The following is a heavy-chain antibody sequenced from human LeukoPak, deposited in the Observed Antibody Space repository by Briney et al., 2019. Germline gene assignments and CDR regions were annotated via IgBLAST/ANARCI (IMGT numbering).Heavy chain of an antibody. CDR2: MYYSGST. Sequence: SETLSLTCTVSGGSISSSSYYWGWIRQPPGKGLEWIGTMYYSGSTYYNPSLKSRVTIPVDTSKNQFSLKLSSVTAADTAVYYCARRGSSDWNWFDPWGQGALVTVSS. D-gene: IGHD6-19*01. V-gene: IGHV4-39*01. CDR3: ARRGSSDWNWFDP. J-gene: IGHJ5*02. CDR1: GGSISSSSYY.